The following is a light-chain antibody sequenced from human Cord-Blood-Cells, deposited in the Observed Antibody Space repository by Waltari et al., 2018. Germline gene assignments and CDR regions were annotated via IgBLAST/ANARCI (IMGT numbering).Light chain of an antibody. Sequence: IQMTQSPSFLSASVGDIVNITCRASQSISSYLNWYQQKPGKAPKLLIYAASSLQSGVPSRFSGSGSGTDFTLTISSLQPEDFATYYCQQSYSTPLLTFGGGTKVEIK. CDR1: QSISSY. CDR3: QQSYSTPLLT. V-gene: IGKV1-39*01. CDR2: AAS. J-gene: IGKJ4*01.